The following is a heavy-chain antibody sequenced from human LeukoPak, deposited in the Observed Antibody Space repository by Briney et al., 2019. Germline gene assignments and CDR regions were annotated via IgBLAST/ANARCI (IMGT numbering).Heavy chain of an antibody. D-gene: IGHD4-23*01. V-gene: IGHV4-34*01. Sequence: PSETLSLTCAVDGGSFSGYYWSWIRQPPGKGLEWIGEINHSGSTNYNPSLKSRVTISVATSKNQFSLKLSSVTAADTAVYYCARAGTVVPFDYWGQGTLVTVSS. CDR2: INHSGST. CDR3: ARAGTVVPFDY. CDR1: GGSFSGYY. J-gene: IGHJ4*02.